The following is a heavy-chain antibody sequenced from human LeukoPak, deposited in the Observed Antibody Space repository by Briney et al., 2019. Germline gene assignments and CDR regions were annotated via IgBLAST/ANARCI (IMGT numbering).Heavy chain of an antibody. CDR2: VYSSGHT. V-gene: IGHV4-59*12. Sequence: YYWSWIRQPPGKGLEWIAYVYSSGHTNYNPSLKGRVTISVDTSKNQFSLKVNSVTAADTAVYYCARVSRYSYAPGPFDYWGQGTLVTVSS. CDR3: ARVSRYSYAPGPFDY. D-gene: IGHD5-18*01. CDR1: YY. J-gene: IGHJ4*02.